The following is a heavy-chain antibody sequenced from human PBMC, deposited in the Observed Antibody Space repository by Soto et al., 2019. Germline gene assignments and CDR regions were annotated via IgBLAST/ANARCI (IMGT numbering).Heavy chain of an antibody. CDR3: PIDLGERLLQVNY. Sequence: GASVKVSCKASGYTFTNSGFSWVRQAPGQGLEWVGGSRVNNGDTHYAQKLQGRVTMTTDTSTSTACMELRGLRSGDPAGYLCPIDLGERLLQVNYWGQRTLVNGSS. CDR2: SRVNNGDT. CDR1: GYTFTNSG. D-gene: IGHD3-16*01. J-gene: IGHJ4*02. V-gene: IGHV1-18*01.